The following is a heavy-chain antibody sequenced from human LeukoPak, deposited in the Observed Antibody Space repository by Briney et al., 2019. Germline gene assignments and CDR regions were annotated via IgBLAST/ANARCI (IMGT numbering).Heavy chain of an antibody. J-gene: IGHJ4*02. CDR3: ARERYNGNPKPFFES. CDR1: GFTFANYA. CDR2: ISTDGTT. D-gene: IGHD5-12*01. V-gene: IGHV3-23*01. Sequence: PGGSLRLSCAVSGFTFANYAMTWVRQAPGKGLESVSSISTDGTTYYAHSVKGRFTLSRDNSKNTLYLQMSSLRDEDTAVYYCARERYNGNPKPFFESWGQGAQVTVSS.